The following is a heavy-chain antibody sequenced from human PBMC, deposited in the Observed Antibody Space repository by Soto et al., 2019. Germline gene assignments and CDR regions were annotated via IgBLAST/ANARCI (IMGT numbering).Heavy chain of an antibody. D-gene: IGHD3-10*01. CDR1: GYTFTSYG. J-gene: IGHJ3*02. CDR3: ATHGTNMVRGAPDAFDI. Sequence: GASVKVSCKASGYTFTSYGISWVRQAPGQGLEWMGWISAYNGNTNYAQKLQGRVTMTTDTSTSTAYMELRSLRSDDTAVYYCATHGTNMVRGAPDAFDIWGQGTMVTVSS. V-gene: IGHV1-18*01. CDR2: ISAYNGNT.